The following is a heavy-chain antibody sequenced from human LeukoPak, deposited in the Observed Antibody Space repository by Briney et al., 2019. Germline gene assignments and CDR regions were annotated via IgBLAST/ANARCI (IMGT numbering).Heavy chain of an antibody. CDR3: ARDASPEGFDY. V-gene: IGHV3-21*01. D-gene: IGHD1-14*01. CDR2: ISTTSTYI. J-gene: IGHJ4*02. CDR1: GFTFSNYN. Sequence: GSLRLSCAASGFTFSNYNMNWVRQPPGKGLEWVSSISTTSTYIYYADSVKGRFTISRDNAKNSLYLQMNSLRAEDTAVYYCARDASPEGFDYWGQGTLVTVSS.